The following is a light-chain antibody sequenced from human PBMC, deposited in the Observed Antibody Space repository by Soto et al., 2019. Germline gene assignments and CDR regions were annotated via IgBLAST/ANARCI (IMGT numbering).Light chain of an antibody. CDR3: QQYNSYLWT. CDR2: KAS. Sequence: DILMTQSPSTLSASVGDRVTITCRASQSISSWLAWYQQKPGKAPKLLIYKASSLESGVPSRFSGSGSGTEFTLTISSLQPDDFATYYCQQYNSYLWTFGQGTKVDIK. CDR1: QSISSW. J-gene: IGKJ1*01. V-gene: IGKV1-5*03.